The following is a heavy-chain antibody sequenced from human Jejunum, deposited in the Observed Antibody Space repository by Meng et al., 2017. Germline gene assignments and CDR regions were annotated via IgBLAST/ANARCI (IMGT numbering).Heavy chain of an antibody. CDR1: GGTFKTYA. Sequence: QGLRWHAGAEVKKPGSSVKVSCKVSGGTFKTYAISWGRQAPGQGLEWMGGIIPIFDTPNYAQKFQDRVTITADASTSTAYMELNGLISEDTALYYCARGAVVATTYYFDSWGQGTLVTVSS. V-gene: IGHV1-69*01. J-gene: IGHJ4*02. D-gene: IGHD2-15*01. CDR2: IIPIFDTP. CDR3: ARGAVVATTYYFDS.